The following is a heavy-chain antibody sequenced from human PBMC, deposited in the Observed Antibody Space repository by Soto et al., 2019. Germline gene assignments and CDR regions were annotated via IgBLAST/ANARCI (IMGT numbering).Heavy chain of an antibody. V-gene: IGHV4-59*01. D-gene: IGHD5-12*01. J-gene: IGHJ6*02. Sequence: EILSLTCTVAGGCISSYYWGWIRQPPGKGLEWIGYIYYSGSTNYNPSLKSRVTISVDTSKNQFSLKLSSVTAEDTAVYYCARNLERGYSGYGARGGMDVWGQGTTVTVSS. CDR2: IYYSGST. CDR1: GGCISSYY. CDR3: ARNLERGYSGYGARGGMDV.